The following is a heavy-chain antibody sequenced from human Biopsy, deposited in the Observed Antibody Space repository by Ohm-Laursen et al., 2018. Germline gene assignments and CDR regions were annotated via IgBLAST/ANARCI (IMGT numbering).Heavy chain of an antibody. V-gene: IGHV3-43D*04. CDR1: GFTFDDYG. D-gene: IGHD3-9*01. CDR3: ARAFRGQYFYYYYGMDV. Sequence: SLRLSCTASGFTFDDYGMHWVRQRPGKGLEWVSLISWDGSSRDYADSVKGRFTISRDNSKNSLYLQMNSLRAEDTALYFCARAFRGQYFYYYYGMDVWGQGTTVTVSS. J-gene: IGHJ6*02. CDR2: ISWDGSSR.